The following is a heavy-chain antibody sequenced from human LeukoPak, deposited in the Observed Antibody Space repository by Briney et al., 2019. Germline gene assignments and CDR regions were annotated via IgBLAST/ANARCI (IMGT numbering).Heavy chain of an antibody. D-gene: IGHD3-10*01. CDR1: GFTFNTYN. V-gene: IGHV3-21*04. CDR2: ISSSSSYI. J-gene: IGHJ6*03. Sequence: GGSLRLSCAASGFTFNTYNMNWVRQAPGKGLEWVSSISSSSSYIYYADSVKGRFTISRDNAKNSLYLQMNSLRAEDTALYYCARGLKEYGSGSYYNAPYYYYYMDVWGKGTTVTVSS. CDR3: ARGLKEYGSGSYYNAPYYYYYMDV.